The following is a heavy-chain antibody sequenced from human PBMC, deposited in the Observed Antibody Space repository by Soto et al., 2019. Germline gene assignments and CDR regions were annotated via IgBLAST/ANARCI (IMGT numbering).Heavy chain of an antibody. D-gene: IGHD3-10*01. V-gene: IGHV3-74*01. Sequence: EVQLVESGGGLVQPGGSLRLSCAAFGFTFSSHWMHWVRQDPGKGLVWVSDINTDGSTTRYADSVKGRFSISRDNAKNTVYLQMNSLRAEDTAVYYCASDLIAGRNYWGQGTLVPVFS. CDR2: INTDGSTT. CDR1: GFTFSSHW. CDR3: ASDLIAGRNY. J-gene: IGHJ4*02.